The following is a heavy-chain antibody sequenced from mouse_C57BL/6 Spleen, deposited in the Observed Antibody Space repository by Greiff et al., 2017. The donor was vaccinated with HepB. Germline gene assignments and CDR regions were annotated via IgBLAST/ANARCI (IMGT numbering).Heavy chain of an antibody. Sequence: QVQLQQPGAELVKPGASVKLSCKASGYTFTSYWMQWVKQRPEQGLEWIGEIDPSDSYTNYNQKFKGKATLTVDTSSSTAYMQLSILKSEASAVDYCASSDYYGSSSYWYFDVWGTGTTVTVSS. CDR3: ASSDYYGSSSYWYFDV. J-gene: IGHJ1*03. V-gene: IGHV1-50*01. CDR1: GYTFTSYW. D-gene: IGHD1-1*01. CDR2: IDPSDSYT.